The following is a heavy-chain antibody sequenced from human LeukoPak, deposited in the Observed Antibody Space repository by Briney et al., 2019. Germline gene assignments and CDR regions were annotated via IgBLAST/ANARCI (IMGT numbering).Heavy chain of an antibody. D-gene: IGHD3-22*01. Sequence: PGGSLTLSCAASGLTFSSYWMHWVRHVPGEGLVWVARINSDRIDTAYADSVKGRFTISRDNVKNALHLQMSSLRVDDTAVYHCARSDVGYSFDHWGQGIPVTVSS. J-gene: IGHJ4*02. CDR2: INSDRIDT. V-gene: IGHV3-74*01. CDR3: ARSDVGYSFDH. CDR1: GLTFSSYW.